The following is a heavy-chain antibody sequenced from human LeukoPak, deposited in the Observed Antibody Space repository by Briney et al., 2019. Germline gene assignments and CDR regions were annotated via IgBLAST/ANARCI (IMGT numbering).Heavy chain of an antibody. Sequence: ASVKVSCKASGYTFTSYGISWVRQAPGQGLEWMGWISAYNGNTNYAQKLQGRVTMTTDTSTSTAYMELSSLRSEDTAVYYCARDESHDSSGFEGYWGQGTLVTVSS. CDR2: ISAYNGNT. CDR3: ARDESHDSSGFEGY. J-gene: IGHJ4*02. CDR1: GYTFTSYG. D-gene: IGHD3-22*01. V-gene: IGHV1-18*01.